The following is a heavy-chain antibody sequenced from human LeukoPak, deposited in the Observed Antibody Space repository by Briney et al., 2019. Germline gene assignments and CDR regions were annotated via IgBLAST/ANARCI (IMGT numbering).Heavy chain of an antibody. Sequence: GESLKISCKGSGYSFTSYWIGWVRQMPGKGLEWMGIIYPGDSDTRYSPSFQGQVTISADKSISTAYLQWNSLKASDTAMYYCARPGYHYGSGSYWAFDYWGQGTLVTVSS. CDR2: IYPGDSDT. CDR1: GYSFTSYW. V-gene: IGHV5-51*01. CDR3: ARPGYHYGSGSYWAFDY. J-gene: IGHJ4*02. D-gene: IGHD3-10*01.